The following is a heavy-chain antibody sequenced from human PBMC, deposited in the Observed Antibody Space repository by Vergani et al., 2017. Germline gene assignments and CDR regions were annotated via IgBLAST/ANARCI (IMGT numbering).Heavy chain of an antibody. Sequence: QVQLQQWGAGLLKPSETLSLTCAVYGGSFSGYYWSWIRQPPGKGLEWIGEINQSGSTNYNPSLKSRVTISVDTSKNQFSLKLSSVTAADTAVYYCAREDSGYDSSGDAFDIWGQGTMVTVSS. D-gene: IGHD5-12*01. CDR1: GGSFSGYY. CDR2: INQSGST. V-gene: IGHV4-34*01. J-gene: IGHJ3*02. CDR3: AREDSGYDSSGDAFDI.